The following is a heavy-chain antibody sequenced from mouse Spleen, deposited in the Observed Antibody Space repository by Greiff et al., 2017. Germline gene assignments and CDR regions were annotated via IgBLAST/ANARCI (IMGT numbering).Heavy chain of an antibody. CDR2: IDPSDSYT. J-gene: IGHJ2*01. CDR1: GYTFTSYW. Sequence: QVQLQQPGAELVRPGTSVKLSCKASGYTFTSYWMHWVKQRPGQGLEWIGVIDPSDSYTNYNQKFKGKATLTVDTSSSTAYMQLSSLTSEDSAVYYCARSPYLGGFDYWGQGTTLTVSS. V-gene: IGHV1-59*01. D-gene: IGHD4-1*01. CDR3: ARSPYLGGFDY.